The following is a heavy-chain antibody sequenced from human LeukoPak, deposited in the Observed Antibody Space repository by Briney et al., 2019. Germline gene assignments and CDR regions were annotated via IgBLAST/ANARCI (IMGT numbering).Heavy chain of an antibody. CDR3: ARVKRSGSYYRVYYYYGMDV. CDR2: IGTAGDT. Sequence: GGSLRLSCAASGFTFSSYDMHWVRQATGKGLEWVSAIGTAGDTYYPGSVKGRFTISRENAKNSLYLQMNSLRAEDTAVYYCARVKRSGSYYRVYYYYGMDVWGQGTTVTVSS. D-gene: IGHD1-26*01. CDR1: GFTFSSYD. V-gene: IGHV3-13*01. J-gene: IGHJ6*02.